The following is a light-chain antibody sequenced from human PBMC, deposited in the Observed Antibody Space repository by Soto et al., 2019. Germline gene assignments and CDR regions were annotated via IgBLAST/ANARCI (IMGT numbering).Light chain of an antibody. CDR3: QQYDNYPLT. V-gene: IGKV1-5*01. CDR1: QSISNW. CDR2: HAS. Sequence: TLSFAPGERVNMTCRASQSISNWLAWYQQKPGTAPKVLIYHASNLQSGVPSRFSGSGSGTEFTLTISSLQPDDFATYYCQQYDNYPLTFGGGTKVDIK. J-gene: IGKJ4*01.